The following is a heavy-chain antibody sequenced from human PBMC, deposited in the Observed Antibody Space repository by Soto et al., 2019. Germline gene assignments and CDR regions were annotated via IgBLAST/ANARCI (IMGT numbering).Heavy chain of an antibody. CDR3: AKDLRGFEEYSSSELFDY. CDR1: GFTFDDYA. CDR2: ISWNSGSI. Sequence: GGSLRLSCAASGFTFDDYAMHWVRQAPGKGLEWVSGISWNSGSIGYADSVKGRFTISRDNAKNSLYLQMNSLRAEDTALYYCAKDLRGFEEYSSSELFDYWGQGTLVTVSS. V-gene: IGHV3-9*01. J-gene: IGHJ4*02. D-gene: IGHD6-6*01.